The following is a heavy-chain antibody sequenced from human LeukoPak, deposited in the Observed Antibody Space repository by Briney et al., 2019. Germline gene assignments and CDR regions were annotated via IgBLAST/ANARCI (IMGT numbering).Heavy chain of an antibody. D-gene: IGHD6-19*01. V-gene: IGHV3-11*04. CDR3: ARVQRWPTFFDY. CDR1: GFTFSDYY. J-gene: IGHJ4*02. Sequence: GGSLRLSCAASGFTFSDYYMSWIRQAPGKGLEWVSYISDSGTTVYYADSVKGRFTISRDNANISLYLQMNGLGAEDTAMYYCARVQRWPTFFDYWGQGTLVTVSS. CDR2: ISDSGTTV.